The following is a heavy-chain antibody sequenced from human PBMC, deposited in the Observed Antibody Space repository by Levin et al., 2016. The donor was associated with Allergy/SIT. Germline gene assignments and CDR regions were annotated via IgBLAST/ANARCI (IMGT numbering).Heavy chain of an antibody. D-gene: IGHD3-10*01. CDR2: ISSSSSTI. CDR3: AIDSTYYYGSGSQSPFDY. J-gene: IGHJ4*02. CDR1: GFTFSSYS. V-gene: IGHV3-48*01. Sequence: ETLSLTCAASGFTFSSYSMNWVRQAPGKGLEWVSYISSSSSTIYYADSVKGRFTISRDNAKNSLYLQMNSLRAEDTAVYYCAIDSTYYYGSGSQSPFDYWGQGTLVTVSS.